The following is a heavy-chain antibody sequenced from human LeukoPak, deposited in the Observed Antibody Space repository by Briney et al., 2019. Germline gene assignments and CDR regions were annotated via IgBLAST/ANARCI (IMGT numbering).Heavy chain of an antibody. J-gene: IGHJ5*02. CDR3: ARLLFPPVTSRGFDP. V-gene: IGHV4-34*01. D-gene: IGHD4-17*01. CDR2: INHSGST. Sequence: SETLSLPCAVYGGSFSGYYWSWIRQPPGKGLEWIGEINHSGSTNYNPSLKSRVTISVDTSKNQFSMKLSSVTAADTAVYYCARLLFPPVTSRGFDPWGQGTLVTVSS. CDR1: GGSFSGYY.